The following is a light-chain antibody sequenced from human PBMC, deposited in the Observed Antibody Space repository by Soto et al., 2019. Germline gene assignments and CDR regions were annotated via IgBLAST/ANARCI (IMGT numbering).Light chain of an antibody. CDR2: KIS. CDR1: QSLFHSDGDTY. V-gene: IGKV2-24*01. Sequence: DIVMTQTPLSSPVTLGQPASISCVSSQSLFHSDGDTYLNWLQQRPGQPPRLLIYKISKRFSGVPDRFTGSGAGTDFTLKISRVAAEDVGTYYCMQQTQFPFTFGGGTKVDSK. CDR3: MQQTQFPFT. J-gene: IGKJ4*01.